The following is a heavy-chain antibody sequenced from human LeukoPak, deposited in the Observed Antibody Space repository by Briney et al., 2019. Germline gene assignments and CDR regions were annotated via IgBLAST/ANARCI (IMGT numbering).Heavy chain of an antibody. CDR2: IYTSGST. Sequence: SSETLSLTCTVSGGSISSYYWSWIRQPAGKGLEWIGRIYTSGSTNYNPSLKSRVTMSVDTSENQFSLKLSSVTAADTAVYYCARDRDYYDSSGYYWYFDLWGRGTLVTVSS. D-gene: IGHD3-22*01. CDR3: ARDRDYYDSSGYYWYFDL. J-gene: IGHJ2*01. V-gene: IGHV4-4*07. CDR1: GGSISSYY.